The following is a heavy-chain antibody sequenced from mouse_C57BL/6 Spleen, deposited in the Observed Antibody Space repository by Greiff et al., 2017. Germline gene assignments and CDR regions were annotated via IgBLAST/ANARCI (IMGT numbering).Heavy chain of an antibody. J-gene: IGHJ1*03. CDR1: GFTFSDYG. D-gene: IGHD2-1*01. Sequence: EVHLVESGGGLVKPGGSLKLSCAASGFTFSDYGMHWVRQAPEKGLEWVAYISSGSSTIYYADTVKGRFTISRDNAKNTLFLQMTSLRSEDTAMYYCARGPIYYGNYGGYFDGWGTGTTVTVSS. V-gene: IGHV5-17*01. CDR3: ARGPIYYGNYGGYFDG. CDR2: ISSGSSTI.